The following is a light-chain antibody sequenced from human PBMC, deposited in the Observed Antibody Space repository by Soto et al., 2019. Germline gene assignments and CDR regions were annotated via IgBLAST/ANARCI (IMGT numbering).Light chain of an antibody. J-gene: IGKJ1*01. CDR1: QSVSSN. CDR2: GAS. Sequence: EIVMTQSPATLSVSPGERATLPCRASQSVSSNLAWYQQKPGQAPRLLIYGASTRATGIPARFSGSGSGTEFTLTISSLHSDDFAVYYCQHYNNWPPWTFGQGTKVVIK. CDR3: QHYNNWPPWT. V-gene: IGKV3-15*01.